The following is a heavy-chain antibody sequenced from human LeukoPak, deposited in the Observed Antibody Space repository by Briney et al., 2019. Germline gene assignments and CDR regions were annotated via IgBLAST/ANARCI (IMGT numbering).Heavy chain of an antibody. CDR3: ARDGSGGYNWFGP. CDR1: GFTFSSYS. D-gene: IGHD3-10*01. J-gene: IGHJ5*02. CDR2: ISSSSSYI. Sequence: GGSLRLSCAASGFTFSSYSMNWVRQAPGKGLEWVSSISSSSSYIYYADSVKGRFTISRDNAKNSLYLQMNSLRAEDTAVYYCARDGSGGYNWFGPWGQGTLVTVSS. V-gene: IGHV3-21*04.